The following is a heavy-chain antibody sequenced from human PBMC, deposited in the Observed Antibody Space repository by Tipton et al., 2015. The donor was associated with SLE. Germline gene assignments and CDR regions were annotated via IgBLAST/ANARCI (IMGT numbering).Heavy chain of an antibody. D-gene: IGHD6-6*01. J-gene: IGHJ2*01. V-gene: IGHV4-39*01. CDR2: IYYSGST. Sequence: TLSLTCTVSGGSISSSSYYWGWIRQPPGKGLEWIGSIYYSGSTYYNPSLKSRVTISVDTSKNQFSLKLSSVTAADTAVYYCAPSIAARPRDWYFDLWVFFTLVTVSS. CDR3: APSIAARPRDWYFDL. CDR1: GGSISSSSYY.